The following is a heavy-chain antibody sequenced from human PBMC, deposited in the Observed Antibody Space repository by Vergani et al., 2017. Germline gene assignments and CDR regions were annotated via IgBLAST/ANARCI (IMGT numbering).Heavy chain of an antibody. J-gene: IGHJ2*01. Sequence: EVQLVESGGGLIQPGGSLRLSCAASGFTVSSNHMSWVRQAPGKGLEWVSVIYSGGSTYYADSVKGRLTISSANSKNTLYLQMNSLRAEDTALYYWAKDRGGRVTAGYFDLWGRGTLVTVSS. V-gene: IGHV3-53*01. CDR1: GFTVSSNH. CDR2: IYSGGST. D-gene: IGHD2-21*02. CDR3: AKDRGGRVTAGYFDL.